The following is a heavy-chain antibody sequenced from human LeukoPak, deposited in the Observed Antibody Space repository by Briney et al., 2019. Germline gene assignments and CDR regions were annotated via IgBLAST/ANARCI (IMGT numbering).Heavy chain of an antibody. CDR1: GDSLSPYY. CDR2: ISYSGST. D-gene: IGHD3-10*01. CDR3: ACGSGSYLPDY. J-gene: IGHJ4*02. V-gene: IGHV4-59*12. Sequence: SETLTLTCTVSGDSLSPYYWGWIRQPPGKGLEWLGYISYSGSTNYNPSLKSRVTFSVATSKNQFFLDLSSVTAADTAVYYCACGSGSYLPDYWGQGTLVTVSS.